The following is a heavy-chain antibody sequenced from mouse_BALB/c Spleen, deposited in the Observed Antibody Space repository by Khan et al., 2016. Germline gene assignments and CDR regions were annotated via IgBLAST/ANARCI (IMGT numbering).Heavy chain of an antibody. D-gene: IGHD1-1*01. V-gene: IGHV1S56*01. Sequence: QVQLQQSGPELVKPGASVKISCKASGYTFTTYDIHWVKQRPGQGLEWIGWIYPGDGSTKYNEKFKGKATLTADKSSSTAYMQLSSLTSENSAVSFSTREHYYGSSGFAYWGQGTLVTVSA. CDR1: GYTFTTYD. CDR3: TREHYYGSSGFAY. CDR2: IYPGDGST. J-gene: IGHJ3*01.